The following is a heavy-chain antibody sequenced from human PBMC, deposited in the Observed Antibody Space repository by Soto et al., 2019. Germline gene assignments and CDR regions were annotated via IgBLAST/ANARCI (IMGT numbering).Heavy chain of an antibody. Sequence: ASVKVSCTASGYTLTDFYMHWVRQATGQGLEWMGWMNPNSGNTGYAQKFQGRVTMTRNTSISTAYMELSSLRSEDTAVYYCARSANWNYVAAPAGGMDVWGQGTTVTVSS. CDR2: MNPNSGNT. V-gene: IGHV1-8*02. CDR3: ARSANWNYVAAPAGGMDV. D-gene: IGHD1-7*01. J-gene: IGHJ6*02. CDR1: GYTLTDFY.